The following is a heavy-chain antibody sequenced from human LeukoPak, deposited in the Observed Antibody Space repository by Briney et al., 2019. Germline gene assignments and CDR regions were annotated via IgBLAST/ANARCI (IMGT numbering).Heavy chain of an antibody. D-gene: IGHD3-10*01. CDR2: IWYDGSNK. J-gene: IGHJ6*02. CDR1: GFTFSSYG. CDR3: ARDLMVRGVIISPYYSYGMAV. Sequence: GGSLRLSCAASGFTFSSYGMHWVPETPGEGVECVAVIWYDGSNKLYAETVKGRFTISRDNYENTLYLQMNSLRAEDRAVYYCARDLMVRGVIISPYYSYGMAVWGQGTTVTVSS. V-gene: IGHV3-33*01.